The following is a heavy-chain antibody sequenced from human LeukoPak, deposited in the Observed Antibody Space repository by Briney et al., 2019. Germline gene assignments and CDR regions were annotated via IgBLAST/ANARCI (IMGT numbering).Heavy chain of an antibody. CDR3: ARCFHDFWSGYVNWFDP. CDR2: MNPNSGNT. D-gene: IGHD3-3*01. J-gene: IGHJ5*02. Sequence: EASVKASCKASGYTFTSYDINWVRQATGQGLEWMGWMNPNSGNTGYAQKFQGRVTMTRNTSISTAYMELSSLRSEDTAVYYCARCFHDFWSGYVNWFDPWGQGTLVTVSS. CDR1: GYTFTSYD. V-gene: IGHV1-8*01.